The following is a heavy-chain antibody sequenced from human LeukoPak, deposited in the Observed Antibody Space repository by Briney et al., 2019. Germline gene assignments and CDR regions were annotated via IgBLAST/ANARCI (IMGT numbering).Heavy chain of an antibody. D-gene: IGHD3-22*01. V-gene: IGHV1-18*01. Sequence: VASVKVSCKASGYTFTSYGISWVRQAPGQGLEWMGCISAYNGNTNYAQKLQGRVTMTTDTSTSTAYMELRSLRSDDTAVYYCARDRSSGYYYYFDYWGQGTLVTVSS. CDR3: ARDRSSGYYYYFDY. CDR1: GYTFTSYG. J-gene: IGHJ4*02. CDR2: ISAYNGNT.